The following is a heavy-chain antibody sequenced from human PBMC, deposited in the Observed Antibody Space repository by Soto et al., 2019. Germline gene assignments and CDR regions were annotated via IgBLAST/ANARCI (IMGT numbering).Heavy chain of an antibody. J-gene: IGHJ4*01. CDR1: GGSLSSGGYY. CDR2: IYYSGST. D-gene: IGHD3-10*01. Sequence: SETLSLTCTVSGGSLSSGGYYWSWIRQHPGKGLEWIGYIYYSGSTYYNPSLKSRVTISVDTSKNQFSLKLSSVTAADTAVYYCARERNAYASGSYYKGLYYLDYWGQGTLVTVSS. CDR3: ARERNAYASGSYYKGLYYLDY. V-gene: IGHV4-31*03.